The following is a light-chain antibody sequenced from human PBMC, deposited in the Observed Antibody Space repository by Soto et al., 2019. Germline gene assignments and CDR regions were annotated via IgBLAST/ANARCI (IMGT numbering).Light chain of an antibody. J-gene: IGKJ1*01. CDR2: GAS. V-gene: IGKV3D-15*01. CDR1: QSVSSN. Sequence: EIVMTQSPATLSLSPGDRATLSCRASQSVSSNLAWYQQKPGQAPRLLISGASTRATGIPARFSGSGSGTEFTLTISSLQSEDFAVYYCQQYNNWPRTFGQGTKVDIK. CDR3: QQYNNWPRT.